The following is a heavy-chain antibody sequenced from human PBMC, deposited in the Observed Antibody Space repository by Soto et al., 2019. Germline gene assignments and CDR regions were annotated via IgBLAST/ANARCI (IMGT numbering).Heavy chain of an antibody. CDR3: AREYCSGGSCYFFGGGFDY. D-gene: IGHD2-15*01. J-gene: IGHJ4*02. CDR1: GFTFSSYG. Sequence: GGSLRLSCAASGFTFSSYGMHWVRQAPGKGLEWVAVIWYDGSNKYYADSVKGRFTISRDNSKNTLYLQMNSLRAEDTAVYYCAREYCSGGSCYFFGGGFDYWGQGTLVTVSS. V-gene: IGHV3-33*01. CDR2: IWYDGSNK.